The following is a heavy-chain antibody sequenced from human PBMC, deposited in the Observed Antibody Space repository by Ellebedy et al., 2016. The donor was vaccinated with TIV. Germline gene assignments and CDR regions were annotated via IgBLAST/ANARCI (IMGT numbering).Heavy chain of an antibody. CDR3: ARDKKVQRWPSVGMDV. D-gene: IGHD6-25*01. V-gene: IGHV4-31*03. J-gene: IGHJ6*02. CDR1: GGSMSSGAYY. CDR2: IYNSGST. Sequence: MPSETLSLTCTVSGGSMSSGAYYWSWIRQHPGKGLEWIGYIYNSGSTHYNPSLKGRADISLDTSENLFSLRLRSLTAADTAVYYCARDKKVQRWPSVGMDVWGQGITVVVSS.